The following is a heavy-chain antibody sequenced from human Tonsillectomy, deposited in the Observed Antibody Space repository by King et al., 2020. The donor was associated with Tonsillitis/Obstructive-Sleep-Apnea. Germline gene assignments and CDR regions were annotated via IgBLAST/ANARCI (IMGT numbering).Heavy chain of an antibody. CDR2: IWYDGSNK. V-gene: IGHV3-33*01. Sequence: QVQLVESGGGVVQPGRSLRLSCAASGFTFSTYGMHWVRQAPGKGLEWVAVIWYDGSNKYYADSVKGRFTISRDNSKNTLYLQMNSLRAEDTALYYCARSRENTDYWGQGPLVTVSS. CDR3: ARSRENTDY. J-gene: IGHJ4*02. CDR1: GFTFSTYG. D-gene: IGHD1/OR15-1a*01.